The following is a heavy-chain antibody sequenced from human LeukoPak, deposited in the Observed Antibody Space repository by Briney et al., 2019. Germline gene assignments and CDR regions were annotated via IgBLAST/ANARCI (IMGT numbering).Heavy chain of an antibody. V-gene: IGHV3-74*03. CDR2: INTDERTT. Sequence: GGSLRLSCAASGFTFSDYRMYWVRQPPGKGLVWASYINTDERTTKYADSVRGRFTISRDNAKNTLYLQMNSLRAEDTAVYYCARGGGGLGVWGQGTTVTVSS. J-gene: IGHJ6*02. CDR1: GFTFSDYR. CDR3: ARGGGGLGV.